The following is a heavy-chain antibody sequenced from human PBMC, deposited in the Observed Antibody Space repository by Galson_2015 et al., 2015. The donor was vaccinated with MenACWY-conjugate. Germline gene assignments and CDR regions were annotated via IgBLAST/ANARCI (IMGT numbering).Heavy chain of an antibody. J-gene: IGHJ4*02. D-gene: IGHD2-2*02. CDR1: GGSISSYY. CDR3: ARDEGEAGYIDY. CDR2: IYYSGST. Sequence: ETLSLTCTVSGGSISSYYWSWIRQPPGKGLEWIGYIYYSGSTNYNPSLKSRVTISVDTSKNQFSLKLSSVTAADTAVYYCARDEGEAGYIDYWGQGTLVTVSS. V-gene: IGHV4-59*01.